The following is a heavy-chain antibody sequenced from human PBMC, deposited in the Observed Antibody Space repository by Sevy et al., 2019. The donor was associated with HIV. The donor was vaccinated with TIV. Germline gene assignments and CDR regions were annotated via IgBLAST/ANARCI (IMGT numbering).Heavy chain of an antibody. Sequence: GGSLRLSCAASGFTFSGSAMHWVRQASGKGLEWVGRIRSKANSYATAYAASVKGRFTISRDDSKNTAYLQMNSLKTEDTAVYYCTRHRPYYYGSGSSLDAFDIWGQGTMVTVSS. D-gene: IGHD3-10*01. CDR3: TRHRPYYYGSGSSLDAFDI. CDR2: IRSKANSYAT. V-gene: IGHV3-73*01. J-gene: IGHJ3*02. CDR1: GFTFSGSA.